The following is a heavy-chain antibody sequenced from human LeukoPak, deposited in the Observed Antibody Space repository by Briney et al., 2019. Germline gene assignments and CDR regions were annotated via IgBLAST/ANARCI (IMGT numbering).Heavy chain of an antibody. CDR1: GFTFSGYS. J-gene: IGHJ4*02. V-gene: IGHV3-21*01. Sequence: PGGSLRLSCAASGFTFSGYSMNWVRQAPGKGLEWVSSISSSSSYIYYADSVKGRFTISRDNAKNSLYLQMNRLRAEDTAVYYCARERQLERLAFGKGGSAFDYWGQGTLVTVSS. CDR2: ISSSSSYI. CDR3: ARERQLERLAFGKGGSAFDY. D-gene: IGHD1-1*01.